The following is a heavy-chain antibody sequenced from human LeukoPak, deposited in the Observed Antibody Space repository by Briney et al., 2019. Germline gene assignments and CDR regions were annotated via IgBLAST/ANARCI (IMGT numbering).Heavy chain of an antibody. J-gene: IGHJ3*02. CDR3: ATGGIVVVITWAFDI. Sequence: ASVKVSCKASGYTFTGYYMHWVRQAPGQGLEWMGWINPNSGGTNYAQKFQGRVTMTRDTSISTAYMELSSLRSEDTAVYYCATGGIVVVITWAFDIWGQGTMVTVSS. CDR1: GYTFTGYY. CDR2: INPNSGGT. V-gene: IGHV1-2*02. D-gene: IGHD3-22*01.